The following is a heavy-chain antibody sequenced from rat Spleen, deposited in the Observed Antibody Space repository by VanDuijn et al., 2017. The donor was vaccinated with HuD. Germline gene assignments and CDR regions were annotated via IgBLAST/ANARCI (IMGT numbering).Heavy chain of an antibody. J-gene: IGHJ2*01. D-gene: IGHD1-4*01. CDR3: TTDPGYPFDY. CDR2: LSYDGSST. V-gene: IGHV5-20*01. Sequence: EVQLVESGGGLVQPGRSMKLSCAASGFTFSNYDMAWVRQAPTKGLEWVASLSYDGSSTYYRDSVKGRFTISRDNAKRTLYLQMDSLRSEDTATYYFTTDPGYPFDYWGQGVMVTVSS. CDR1: GFTFSNYD.